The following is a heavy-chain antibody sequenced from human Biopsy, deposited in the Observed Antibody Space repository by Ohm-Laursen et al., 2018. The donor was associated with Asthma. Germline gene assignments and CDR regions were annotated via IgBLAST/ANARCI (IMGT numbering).Heavy chain of an antibody. CDR3: ARGSGLYPESPFDY. J-gene: IGHJ4*02. V-gene: IGHV4-31*03. CDR1: GGSMTSGGHT. Sequence: TLSLTCTVSGGSMTSGGHTWNWIRQVPGKGLEWIGYIFDSEGSYYNPSLKSRVMISLDTSQNQFSLSLNFVTAADTAVYFCARGSGLYPESPFDYWGQGTLVTVSS. D-gene: IGHD2-15*01. CDR2: IFDSEGS.